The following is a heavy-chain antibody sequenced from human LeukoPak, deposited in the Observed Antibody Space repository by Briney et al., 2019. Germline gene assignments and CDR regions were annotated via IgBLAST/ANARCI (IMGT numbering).Heavy chain of an antibody. V-gene: IGHV4-38-2*01. CDR2: IYHSGST. D-gene: IGHD6-13*01. CDR3: ARGPGQQLVHFVY. CDR1: GYSISSGYY. J-gene: IGHJ4*02. Sequence: SETLSLTCAVSGYSISSGYYWGWIRQPPGKGLEWIGSIYHSGSTYYNPSLKSRVTISVDTSKNQFSLKLSSVTAADTAVYYCARGPGQQLVHFVYWGQGTLVTVSS.